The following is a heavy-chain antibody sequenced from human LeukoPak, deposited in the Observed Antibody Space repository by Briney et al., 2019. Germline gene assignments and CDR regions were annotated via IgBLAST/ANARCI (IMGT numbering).Heavy chain of an antibody. CDR3: ARADYDFQSYYYYMDV. D-gene: IGHD3-3*01. CDR1: GFTFSSYS. CDR2: ISSSSSYI. V-gene: IGHV3-21*01. J-gene: IGHJ6*03. Sequence: GGSLRLSCAAYGFTFSSYSMNWVRQAPGKGLEWVSSISSSSSYIYYADSVKGRFTVSRDNAKNSLYLQMNSLRAEDTAVYYCARADYDFQSYYYYMDVWGKGTTVTVSS.